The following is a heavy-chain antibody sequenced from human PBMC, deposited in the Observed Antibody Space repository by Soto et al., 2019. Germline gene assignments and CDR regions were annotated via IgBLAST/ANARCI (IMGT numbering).Heavy chain of an antibody. Sequence: SVKVSCKASGGTFSSYAISWVRQAPGQGLEWMGGIIPIFGTANYAQKFQGRVTITADESTSTAYMELSSLRSEDTAVYYFARVRQPIQLWSSYYYGMDVWGQGTTVTVSS. J-gene: IGHJ6*02. CDR1: GGTFSSYA. V-gene: IGHV1-69*13. CDR3: ARVRQPIQLWSSYYYGMDV. CDR2: IIPIFGTA. D-gene: IGHD5-18*01.